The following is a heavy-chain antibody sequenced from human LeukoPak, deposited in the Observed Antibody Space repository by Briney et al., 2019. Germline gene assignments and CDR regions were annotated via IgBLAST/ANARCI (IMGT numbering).Heavy chain of an antibody. CDR3: AKRAPYYFDY. V-gene: IGHV3-23*01. Sequence: PGGSLRLSCTASGFIFSTCAISWVRQAPDQGLEWVSAISGSGGTTYYADSVKGRFTISRDNSKNTLFLQMNSLRAEDTAVYYCAKRAPYYFDYWGQGTLVPVSA. J-gene: IGHJ4*02. CDR2: ISGSGGTT. CDR1: GFIFSTCA.